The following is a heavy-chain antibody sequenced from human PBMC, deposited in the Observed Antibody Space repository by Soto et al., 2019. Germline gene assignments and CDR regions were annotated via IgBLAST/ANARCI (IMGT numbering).Heavy chain of an antibody. V-gene: IGHV1-8*01. D-gene: IGHD2-8*01. CDR2: MNPNSGNT. J-gene: IGHJ6*02. CDR1: GYTFTSYD. Sequence: QVQLVQSGAEVKKPGASVKVSCKASGYTFTSYDINWVRQATGQGLEWMGWMNPNSGNTGYAQKFQGRVTMTRNTSISTAYMELSSLRSEDTAVYYCARDMHTMVYAIRRLESYYYYGMDVWGQGTTVTVSS. CDR3: ARDMHTMVYAIRRLESYYYYGMDV.